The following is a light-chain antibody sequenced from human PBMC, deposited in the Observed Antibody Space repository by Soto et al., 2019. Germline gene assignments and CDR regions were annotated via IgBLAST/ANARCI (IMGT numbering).Light chain of an antibody. CDR1: QTISSW. CDR2: KAS. Sequence: IQMTQSPATLSGSLGDRVTIPCGASQTISSWLAWYQQKPGKAPKLLIYKASTLESGVPSRFRGSGSGTEFTLTISSLQPDDFATYYCQQYNSYSVAFGQGTKVDIK. J-gene: IGKJ1*01. V-gene: IGKV1-5*03. CDR3: QQYNSYSVA.